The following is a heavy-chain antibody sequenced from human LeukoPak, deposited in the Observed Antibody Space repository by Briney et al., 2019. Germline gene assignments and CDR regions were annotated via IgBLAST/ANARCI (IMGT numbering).Heavy chain of an antibody. CDR1: GFTFSSYS. V-gene: IGHV3-48*02. J-gene: IGHJ3*02. CDR2: ISSSSGTI. CDR3: AREGSSSWSNDAFDI. D-gene: IGHD6-13*01. Sequence: GSLRLSCAASGFTFSSYSMNWVRQAPGRGLEWVSYISSSSGTIYYADSVKGRFTISRDNAKNSLYLQMNSLRDEDTAVYYCAREGSSSWSNDAFDIWGQGTMVTVSS.